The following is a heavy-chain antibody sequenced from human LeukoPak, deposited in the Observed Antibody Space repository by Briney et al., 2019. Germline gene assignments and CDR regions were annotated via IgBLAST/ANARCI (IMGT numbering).Heavy chain of an antibody. V-gene: IGHV4-31*03. CDR1: GGSISSGGYY. J-gene: IGHJ5*02. CDR2: IYYSGST. CDR3: ARRNYDFWSGPSNWFDP. D-gene: IGHD3-3*01. Sequence: SETLSLTCTVSGGSISSGGYYWSWIRQHPGKGLEWIGYIYYSGSTYYNPSLKSRVTITVDTSKNQFSLKLSSVTAADTAVYYCARRNYDFWSGPSNWFDPWGQGTLVTVSS.